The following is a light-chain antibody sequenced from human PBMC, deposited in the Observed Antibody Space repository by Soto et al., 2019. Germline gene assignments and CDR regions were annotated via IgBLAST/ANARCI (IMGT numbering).Light chain of an antibody. Sequence: DIQLTQSPSSLSAQVGDRVTITCRASQGISNYLAWYQQKPGKVPKLLIYAASTLQSGVPSRFSGSGSGTDFTLTISGLQPEDVATYYCQKYNSAPRTFGPGTKVDIK. CDR1: QGISNY. CDR3: QKYNSAPRT. CDR2: AAS. V-gene: IGKV1-27*01. J-gene: IGKJ3*01.